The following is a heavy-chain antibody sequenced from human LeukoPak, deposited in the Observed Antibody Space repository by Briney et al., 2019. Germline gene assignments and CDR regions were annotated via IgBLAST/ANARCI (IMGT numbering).Heavy chain of an antibody. Sequence: GGSLRLSCAASGFTFSSYAISWVRQAPGKGLEWVSAISGGGGSTYYADSVKGRFTISRDNSKNTLYLQMNSLRAEDTAVYYCALLAYCSGGICYSTDFLGYVQHWGQGTLVTVSS. CDR3: ALLAYCSGGICYSTDFLGYVQH. V-gene: IGHV3-23*01. D-gene: IGHD2-15*01. J-gene: IGHJ1*01. CDR2: ISGGGGST. CDR1: GFTFSSYA.